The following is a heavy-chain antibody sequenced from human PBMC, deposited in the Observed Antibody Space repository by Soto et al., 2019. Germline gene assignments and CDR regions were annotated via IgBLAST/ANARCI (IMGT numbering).Heavy chain of an antibody. V-gene: IGHV4-59*01. D-gene: IGHD3-22*01. CDR1: GGSISSYY. CDR2: IYYSGST. Sequence: QVQLQESGPGLVKPSETLSLTCTVSGGSISSYYWSWIRQPPGKGLEWIGYIYYSGSTNYNPSLKSRVTISVDTSKNQFSLKLSSVTAADTAVYYCARDLGYYYDSSGYYPNWFDPWGQGTLVTVSS. CDR3: ARDLGYYYDSSGYYPNWFDP. J-gene: IGHJ5*02.